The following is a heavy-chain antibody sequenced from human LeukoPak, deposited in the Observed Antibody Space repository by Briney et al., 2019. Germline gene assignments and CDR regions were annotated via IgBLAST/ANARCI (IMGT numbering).Heavy chain of an antibody. CDR2: ISGHSSSI. D-gene: IGHD6-19*01. J-gene: IGHJ4*02. CDR1: GFTFSNYE. CDR3: ARVGYNSGWYEY. V-gene: IGHV3-48*01. Sequence: PGGSLRLSCVASGFTFSNYEMNWVRQAPGKGLEWVSYISGHSSSIYYADSVKGRFTFSRDNANNSLYLQMNSLRAEDTAVYYCARVGYNSGWYEYWGQGALVIVSS.